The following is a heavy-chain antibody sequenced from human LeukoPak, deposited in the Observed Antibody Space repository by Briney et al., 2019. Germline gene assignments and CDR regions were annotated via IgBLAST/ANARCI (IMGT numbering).Heavy chain of an antibody. D-gene: IGHD6-13*01. V-gene: IGHV1-46*01. CDR2: INPSGDTT. CDR1: GYICTTYN. CDR3: AREAAGTGGLDV. J-gene: IGHJ6*04. Sequence: TSVKVSCKASGYICTTYNMYWVRQAPGQGLEWMGIINPSGDTTSYAQKFQGRVTMTRDTSTSTVYMELSSLRSEDTAVYYCAREAAGTGGLDVWGKGTTVTVSS.